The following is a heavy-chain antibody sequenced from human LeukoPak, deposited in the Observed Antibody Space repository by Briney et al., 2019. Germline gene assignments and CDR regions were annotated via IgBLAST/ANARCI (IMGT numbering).Heavy chain of an antibody. CDR3: AREGFGSGTNLEVGYFDY. CDR1: GYTFTNYA. D-gene: IGHD3-10*01. J-gene: IGHJ4*02. V-gene: IGHV1-3*04. CDR2: INTGGDT. Sequence: ASVKVSCKASGYTFTNYAMHWVRQAPGQRLEWMGWINTGGDTAYSQRFQGRVTIISDTSASTAYMDLSNLRSEDTAVYYCAREGFGSGTNLEVGYFDYWGQGSLVTVAS.